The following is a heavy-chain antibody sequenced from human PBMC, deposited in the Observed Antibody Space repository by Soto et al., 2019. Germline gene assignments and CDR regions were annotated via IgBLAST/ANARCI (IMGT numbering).Heavy chain of an antibody. J-gene: IGHJ4*02. CDR3: ARLCDSSGYRYYFDY. Sequence: GESLKISCKGSGYSFTSYWIGWVRQMPGKGLEWMGIIYPGDSDTRYSPSFQGQVTISADKSISTAYLQWSSLKASDTAMYYCARLCDSSGYRYYFDYWGQGTLVTVSS. CDR2: IYPGDSDT. D-gene: IGHD3-22*01. CDR1: GYSFTSYW. V-gene: IGHV5-51*01.